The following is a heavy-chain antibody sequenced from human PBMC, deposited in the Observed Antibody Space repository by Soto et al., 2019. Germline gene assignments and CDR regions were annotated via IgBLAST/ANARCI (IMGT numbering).Heavy chain of an antibody. D-gene: IGHD4-17*01. Sequence: PGGSLRLSCAASGCPCSTYAMIWVRQDPGKGLEWVSVITGSGGSTYYADSVKGRFTISRDTSKNTLFLQMNSLRAEDTAVYYCAKDRYGDYGGIDYWGQGTMVTVSS. CDR1: GCPCSTYA. CDR2: ITGSGGST. J-gene: IGHJ4*02. V-gene: IGHV3-23*01. CDR3: AKDRYGDYGGIDY.